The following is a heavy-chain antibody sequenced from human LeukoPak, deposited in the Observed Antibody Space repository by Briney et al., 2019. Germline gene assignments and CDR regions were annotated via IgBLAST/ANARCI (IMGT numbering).Heavy chain of an antibody. CDR3: ARTSLVGAWFDP. Sequence: PSETLSLTCTVSGGSISSGDYYWSWIRQPPGKGLEWIGYIYYNGSTYYNPSLKSRVTISVDTSKNQFSLKLSSVTAADAAVYYCARTSLVGAWFDPWGQGTLVTVSS. V-gene: IGHV4-30-4*08. CDR1: GGSISSGDYY. J-gene: IGHJ5*02. D-gene: IGHD3-10*01. CDR2: IYYNGST.